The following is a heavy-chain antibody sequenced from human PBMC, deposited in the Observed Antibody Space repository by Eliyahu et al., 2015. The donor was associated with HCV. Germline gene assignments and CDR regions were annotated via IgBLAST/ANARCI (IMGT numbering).Heavy chain of an antibody. CDR1: GFTFSNYA. J-gene: IGHJ4*02. CDR2: IRAGNGIT. Sequence: EVQLLESGGGLVQPGGSLRLSCXAXGFTFSNYAMXWVRQSPGKGLEWVSSIRAGNGITYYADSVEGRFTISRDDSKNTLYLQMSSLRAEDTALYYCAKAPKTWYYFDYWGQGTLVTVSS. V-gene: IGHV3-23*01. CDR3: AKAPKTWYYFDY.